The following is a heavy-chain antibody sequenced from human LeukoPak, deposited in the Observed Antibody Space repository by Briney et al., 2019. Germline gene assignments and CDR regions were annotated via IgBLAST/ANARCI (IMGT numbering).Heavy chain of an antibody. D-gene: IGHD3-10*01. Sequence: GGSLRLSCAASGFTFSSYSKNWVRQAPGKGLEWVSSISSSSSYIYYADSVKGRFTISRDNAKNSLYLQMNSLRAEDTAVYYCARGGVVWFGDSEVDYWGQGTLVTVSS. CDR1: GFTFSSYS. CDR3: ARGGVVWFGDSEVDY. CDR2: ISSSSSYI. V-gene: IGHV3-21*01. J-gene: IGHJ4*02.